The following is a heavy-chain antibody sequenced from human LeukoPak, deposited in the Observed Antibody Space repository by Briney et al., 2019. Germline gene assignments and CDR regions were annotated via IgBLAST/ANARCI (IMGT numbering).Heavy chain of an antibody. CDR1: GFTFSTYW. Sequence: GGSLRLSCAASGFTFSTYWMSWVGQAPGKGLEWVANIKQDGSEKYYVDSVKGRFTISRDNAKNSLYLQMNSLRAEDTAVYYCARRWYSSTRNNYYYYYMDVWGKGTTVTVSS. CDR2: IKQDGSEK. D-gene: IGHD6-13*01. J-gene: IGHJ6*03. CDR3: ARRWYSSTRNNYYYYYMDV. V-gene: IGHV3-7*01.